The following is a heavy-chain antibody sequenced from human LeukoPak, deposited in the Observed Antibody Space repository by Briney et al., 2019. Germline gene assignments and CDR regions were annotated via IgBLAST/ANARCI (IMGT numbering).Heavy chain of an antibody. V-gene: IGHV3-48*04. CDR2: ISSSGSSI. J-gene: IGHJ5*02. Sequence: GGSLRLSCAASGFTSSSYSMMWVRQAPGKGLEWVSYISSSGSSIYYTDSVKGRFTISRDNAKNSLYLQMNSLRAEDTAVYYCARDLVVRGRWSWFDPRGQGTLVTVSS. CDR1: GFTSSSYS. CDR3: ARDLVVRGRWSWFDP. D-gene: IGHD3-10*01.